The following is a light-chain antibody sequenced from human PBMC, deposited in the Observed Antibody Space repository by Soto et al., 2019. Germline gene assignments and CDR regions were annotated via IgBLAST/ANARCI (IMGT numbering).Light chain of an antibody. Sequence: EIGMTQSPATLSVSPGESATLSCRASQSVGSNLAWYQQKPGQAPRLLIFDTSTRATGVPARFSGSGSGTEFTLTISSLLSEDFAVYSCQQYNNWPPTWTFGQGTNVDLK. CDR2: DTS. V-gene: IGKV3-15*01. CDR1: QSVGSN. J-gene: IGKJ1*01. CDR3: QQYNNWPPTWT.